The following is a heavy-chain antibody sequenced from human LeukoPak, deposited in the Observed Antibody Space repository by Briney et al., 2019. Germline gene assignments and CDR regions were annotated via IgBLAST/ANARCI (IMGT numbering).Heavy chain of an antibody. CDR1: GFTFSSYW. V-gene: IGHV3-7*01. CDR2: IKQDGGEK. J-gene: IGHJ4*02. Sequence: GGSLRLSCAASGFTFSSYWMSWVRQAPGKGLEWVANIKQDGGEKYYVDSVKGRFTISRDNAQNSLYLQMNSLRAEDTAMYYCAKTYYYSSGNFWGQGTLVTVSS. D-gene: IGHD3-10*01. CDR3: AKTYYYSSGNF.